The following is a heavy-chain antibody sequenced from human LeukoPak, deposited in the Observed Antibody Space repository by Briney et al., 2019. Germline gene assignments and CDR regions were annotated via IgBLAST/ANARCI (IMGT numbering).Heavy chain of an antibody. Sequence: SETLSLTCTVSGGSISSYYWSWIRQPPGKGLEWIGYIYYSGSTNYNPSLKSRLTISVDTSKNQFSLKLSSVTAADTAVYYCAREKAVVAATPFYYYYYMDVWGKGTTVTVSS. V-gene: IGHV4-59*01. J-gene: IGHJ6*03. CDR3: AREKAVVAATPFYYYYYMDV. CDR2: IYYSGST. CDR1: GGSISSYY. D-gene: IGHD2-15*01.